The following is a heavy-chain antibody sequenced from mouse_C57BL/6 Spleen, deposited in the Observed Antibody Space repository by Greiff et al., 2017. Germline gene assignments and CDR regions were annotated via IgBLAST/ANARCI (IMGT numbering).Heavy chain of an antibody. V-gene: IGHV5-17*01. CDR2: ISSGSSTI. J-gene: IGHJ4*01. Sequence: EVNLVESGGGLVKPGGSLKLSCAASGFTFSDYGMHWVRQAPEKGLEWVAYISSGSSTIYYADTVKGRFTISRDNAKNTLFLQMTSLRSEDTAMYYCARNWDPYYAMDYWGQGTSVTVSS. CDR3: ARNWDPYYAMDY. CDR1: GFTFSDYG. D-gene: IGHD4-1*01.